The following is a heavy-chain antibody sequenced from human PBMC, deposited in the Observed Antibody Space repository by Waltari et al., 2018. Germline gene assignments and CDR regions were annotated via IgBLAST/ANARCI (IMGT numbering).Heavy chain of an antibody. V-gene: IGHV1-2*02. J-gene: IGHJ4*02. D-gene: IGHD6-13*01. CDR3: AREGGGSTWFDY. Sequence: QVQLVQSGAEVKKPGASVKISCKASGYTFTAYYRHWVRQAPGKGLEWMGWVNPKSGSTRFAQKFEGRVTMTSDTSIKTAYMELRTLRSDDTAVYYCAREGGGSTWFDYWGQGTLVTVSS. CDR1: GYTFTAYY. CDR2: VNPKSGST.